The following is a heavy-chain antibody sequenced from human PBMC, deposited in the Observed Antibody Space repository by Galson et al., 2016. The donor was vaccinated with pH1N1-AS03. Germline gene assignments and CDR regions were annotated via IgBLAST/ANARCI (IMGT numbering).Heavy chain of an antibody. V-gene: IGHV1-2*06. CDR2: IHANSDAT. CDR3: ARADRRSGDWPIDF. J-gene: IGHJ4*02. D-gene: IGHD3-9*01. CDR1: GYTFTDYY. Sequence: SVKVSCKAFGYTFTDYYIHWVRQAPGQGLEWMGRIHANSDATIYAQRFQGRVTMTRDTPISTAYMELSSLTYEDTAVYYCARADRRSGDWPIDFWGQGTLVTVSS.